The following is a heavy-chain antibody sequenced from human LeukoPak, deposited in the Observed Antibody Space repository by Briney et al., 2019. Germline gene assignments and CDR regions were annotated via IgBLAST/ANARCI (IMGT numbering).Heavy chain of an antibody. D-gene: IGHD6-13*01. J-gene: IGHJ4*02. V-gene: IGHV3-30*02. Sequence: GGSLRLSCAASGFTFSSYAMHWVRQAPGKGLEWVAFIRYDGSNKYYANSVKGRFTISRDKSMNTLYLQMNSLRAEDTAVYYCAKVEYTSSWYGVGSLDYWGQGTLVTVSS. CDR2: IRYDGSNK. CDR3: AKVEYTSSWYGVGSLDY. CDR1: GFTFSSYA.